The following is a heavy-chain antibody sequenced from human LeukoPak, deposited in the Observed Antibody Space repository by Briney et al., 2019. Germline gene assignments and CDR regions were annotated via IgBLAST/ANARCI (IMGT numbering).Heavy chain of an antibody. V-gene: IGHV3-21*01. CDR3: ARVAGGKFHLDY. CDR1: GFAFSTYS. J-gene: IGHJ4*02. Sequence: GGSLRLSCAASGFAFSTYSMNWVRQAPGKGLEWISSITSNGTYIYYAGSVKGRFTISRDNAKNSLYLQMNSLRAEDTAVYFCARVAGGKFHLDYWGQGTQVTVPS. D-gene: IGHD6-13*01. CDR2: ITSNGTYI.